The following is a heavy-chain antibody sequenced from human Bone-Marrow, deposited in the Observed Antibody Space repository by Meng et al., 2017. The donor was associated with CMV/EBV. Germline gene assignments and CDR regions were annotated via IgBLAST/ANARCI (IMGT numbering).Heavy chain of an antibody. V-gene: IGHV1-2*02. CDR1: EYTFTVYY. Sequence: ASVKVSCKASEYTFTVYYMHWVRQAPGQGLEWMGWINPNTGGTSYVQRFQGRVTMTRDTSISTAYLELTGLRSDDTAVYYCARERAIASRATNDAFDIWGQGTMVTVSS. D-gene: IGHD6-6*01. CDR3: ARERAIASRATNDAFDI. J-gene: IGHJ3*02. CDR2: INPNTGGT.